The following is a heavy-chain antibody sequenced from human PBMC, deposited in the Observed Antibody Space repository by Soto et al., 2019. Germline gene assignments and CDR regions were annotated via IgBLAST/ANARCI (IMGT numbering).Heavy chain of an antibody. CDR3: GRPWGIGLAPPGP. J-gene: IGHJ5*02. D-gene: IGHD6-19*01. CDR1: GASINNTSYY. Sequence: SDPLSLTCTVSGASINNTSYYWGWIRQSPGKGLEWIGNIYYSGKTYYSPSLKSRVSISVDASRNQFSLRLSSVTAADTAVYYCGRPWGIGLAPPGPWGQGVLVTVSS. V-gene: IGHV4-39*01. CDR2: IYYSGKT.